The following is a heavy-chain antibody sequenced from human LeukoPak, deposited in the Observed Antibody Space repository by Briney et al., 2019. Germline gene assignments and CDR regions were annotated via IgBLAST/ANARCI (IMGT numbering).Heavy chain of an antibody. CDR2: INPNSGGT. J-gene: IGHJ1*01. D-gene: IGHD6-6*01. CDR3: ARAKASIAAFSAEYFQH. CDR1: GYTFTGYY. Sequence: GASVKVSCKASGYTFTGYYMHWARQAPGQGLEWMGRINPNSGGTNYAQKFQGRVTMTRDTSISTAYVELSRLRSDDTAVYYCARAKASIAAFSAEYFQHWGQGTLVTVSS. V-gene: IGHV1-2*06.